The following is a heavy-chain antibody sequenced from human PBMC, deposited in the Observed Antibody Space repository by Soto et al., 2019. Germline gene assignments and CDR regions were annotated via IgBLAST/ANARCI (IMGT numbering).Heavy chain of an antibody. Sequence: GGSLRLSCAASGFTFSDYWMNWVRQAPGKGLEWVASIKYDGAEKSYVDSVKGRFTISRDNPKNSVYLQMASLRAEDTAVYYCARDAAAPGLYSDPWRHGTPITVSS. CDR1: GFTFSDYW. J-gene: IGHJ5*02. V-gene: IGHV3-7*05. CDR2: IKYDGAEK. CDR3: ARDAAAPGLYSDP. D-gene: IGHD2-2*01.